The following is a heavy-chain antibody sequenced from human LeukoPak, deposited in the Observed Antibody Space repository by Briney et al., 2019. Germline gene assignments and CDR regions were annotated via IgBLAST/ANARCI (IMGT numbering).Heavy chain of an antibody. J-gene: IGHJ6*03. V-gene: IGHV3-7*01. D-gene: IGHD3-10*01. Sequence: GGSLRLSRAASGFTFSSYWMSWVRQAPGKGLEWVANIKQDGSEKYYVDSVKGRFTISRDNAKNSLYLQMNSLRAEDTAVYYCARDPAVRGVITGYYYYYYMDVWGKGTTVTVSS. CDR2: IKQDGSEK. CDR3: ARDPAVRGVITGYYYYYYMDV. CDR1: GFTFSSYW.